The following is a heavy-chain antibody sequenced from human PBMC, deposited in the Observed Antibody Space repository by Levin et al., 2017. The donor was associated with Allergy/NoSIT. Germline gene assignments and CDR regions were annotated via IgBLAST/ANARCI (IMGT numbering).Heavy chain of an antibody. Sequence: SETLSLTCAVSGYSISSGYYWGWIRQPPGKGLEWIGSIYHSGSTYYNPSLKSRVTISVDTSKNQFSLKLSSVTAADTAVYYCARDHSGYSGYAGAFDIWGQGTMVTVSS. CDR1: GYSISSGYY. CDR3: ARDHSGYSGYAGAFDI. CDR2: IYHSGST. J-gene: IGHJ3*02. V-gene: IGHV4-38-2*02. D-gene: IGHD5-12*01.